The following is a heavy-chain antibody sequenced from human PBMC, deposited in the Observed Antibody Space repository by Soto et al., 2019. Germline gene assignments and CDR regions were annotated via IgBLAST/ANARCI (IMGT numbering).Heavy chain of an antibody. CDR2: INHSGNT. CDR3: ARHHVRGRTIAGAAEF. V-gene: IGHV4-34*01. J-gene: IGHJ4*02. CDR1: GKSLSGYY. D-gene: IGHD1-26*01. Sequence: SETLSLTCAVYGKSLSGYYWSWIRQPPGKALEWIGEINHSGNTNYNPSLKSRVTISVDTSKNQLFLNLSSVTAADTAVYYCARHHVRGRTIAGAAEFWGQGTLVTVS.